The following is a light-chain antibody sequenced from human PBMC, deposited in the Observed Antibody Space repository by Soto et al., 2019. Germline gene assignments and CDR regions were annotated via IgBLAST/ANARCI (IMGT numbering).Light chain of an antibody. J-gene: IGKJ1*01. Sequence: DVGMIHSPLSRPLPLGQPPSISCRSIQSLVYRDGNTYLTWFQQRPGQSPRRLIYQVSTRDSGVPDRFSGSGSGTDFTLKISRVEAEDVGVYYCMQASHWPWTFGQGTKVDIK. V-gene: IGKV2-30*01. CDR1: QSLVYRDGNTY. CDR3: MQASHWPWT. CDR2: QVS.